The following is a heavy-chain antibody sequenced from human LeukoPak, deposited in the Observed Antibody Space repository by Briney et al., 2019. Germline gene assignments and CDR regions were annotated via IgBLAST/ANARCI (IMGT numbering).Heavy chain of an antibody. CDR3: VSRSSDRAFDY. CDR2: ITDSGVNT. CDR1: GFAFSTYG. D-gene: IGHD5/OR15-5a*01. V-gene: IGHV3-23*01. Sequence: GGSLRLSCVASGFAFSTYGMSWVRQAPGKGLECVSAITDSGVNTYYADSVKGRFTISRDNSKNTLFLQMNSLRAEDTAVYYCVSRSSDRAFDYWGQGALVTVSS. J-gene: IGHJ4*02.